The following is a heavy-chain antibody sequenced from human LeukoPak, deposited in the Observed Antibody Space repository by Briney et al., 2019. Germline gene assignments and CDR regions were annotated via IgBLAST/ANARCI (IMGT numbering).Heavy chain of an antibody. CDR3: ARVVWFGELSY. D-gene: IGHD3-10*01. CDR1: GFTFSSYW. V-gene: IGHV3-7*01. Sequence: PGGSLRLSCAASGFTFSSYWMSWVRQAPGKGLEWVANIKQDGSEKYYVDSVKGRFTTSRDNAKNSLYLQMNSLRAEDTAVYYCARVVWFGELSYWGQGTLVTVSS. CDR2: IKQDGSEK. J-gene: IGHJ4*02.